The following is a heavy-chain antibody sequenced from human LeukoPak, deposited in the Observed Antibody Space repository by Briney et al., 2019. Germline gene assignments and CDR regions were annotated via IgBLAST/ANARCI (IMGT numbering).Heavy chain of an antibody. V-gene: IGHV1-2*02. CDR2: INPHSGGT. J-gene: IGHJ6*03. D-gene: IGHD5-18*01. CDR3: ARDRDSYGDYYFFYMDV. Sequence: ASVKVSCKASGYTFNAYYIHWVRQAPRQGFEWMGWINPHSGGTNSTQKFQDRVTMTRDTSISTVYMELSRLRSDDTAVYYCARDRDSYGDYYFFYMDVWGKGTTVAVSS. CDR1: GYTFNAYY.